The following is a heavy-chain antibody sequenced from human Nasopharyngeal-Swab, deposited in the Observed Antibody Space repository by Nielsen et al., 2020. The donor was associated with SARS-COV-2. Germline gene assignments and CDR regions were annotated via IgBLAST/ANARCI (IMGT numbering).Heavy chain of an antibody. D-gene: IGHD5-18*01. CDR1: GGSFSSYY. V-gene: IGHV4-59*10. J-gene: IGHJ4*02. CDR2: IYTSGST. CDR3: ARKRGYSYGYYDY. Sequence: GSLRLSCAVYGGSFSSYYWSWIRQPAGKGLEWIGRIYTSGSTNYNPSLKSRVTISVDTSKNQFSLKLSSVTAADTAVYYCARKRGYSYGYYDYWGQGTLVTVSS.